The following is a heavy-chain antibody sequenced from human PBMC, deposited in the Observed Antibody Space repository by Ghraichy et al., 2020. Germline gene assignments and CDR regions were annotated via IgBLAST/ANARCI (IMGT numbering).Heavy chain of an antibody. D-gene: IGHD1-7*01. CDR3: ATTTAPTVLYYGMDV. V-gene: IGHV4-34*01. J-gene: IGHJ6*02. CDR2: INHSGST. Sequence: SETLSLTCAVYGGSFSGYYWSWIRQPPGKGLEWIGEINHSGSTNYNPSLKSRVTISVDTSKNQFSLKLSSVTAADTAVYYCATTTAPTVLYYGMDVWGQGTTVTVSS. CDR1: GGSFSGYY.